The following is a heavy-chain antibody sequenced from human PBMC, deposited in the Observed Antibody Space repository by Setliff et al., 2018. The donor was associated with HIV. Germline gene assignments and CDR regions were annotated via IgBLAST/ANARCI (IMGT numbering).Heavy chain of an antibody. J-gene: IGHJ3*02. CDR1: DDSISSGANY. Sequence: SETLSLTCSVSDDSISSGANYWSWIRQPAGQRLEWIGRIYASGSTNYNPSLKSRVSISVDMSRNQFSLRVTSVTATDTAVYYCTRQSPVAGSGAFDIWGQGTMVTVSS. V-gene: IGHV4-61*02. CDR2: IYASGST. D-gene: IGHD6-19*01. CDR3: TRQSPVAGSGAFDI.